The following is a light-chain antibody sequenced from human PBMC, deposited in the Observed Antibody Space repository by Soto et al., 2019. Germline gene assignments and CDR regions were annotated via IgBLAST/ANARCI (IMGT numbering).Light chain of an antibody. CDR3: SSYAGNNKFV. CDR1: SSDIGNYEY. CDR2: GVS. Sequence: QSVLTQPPSASGSRGQSVTISCTGTSSDIGNYEYVSWYQQHPGKAPRLLIYGVSKRPSGVPNRFSGAKSGNTASLTVSGLQADDEADYYCSSYAGNNKFVFGLGTKVTVL. V-gene: IGLV2-8*01. J-gene: IGLJ1*01.